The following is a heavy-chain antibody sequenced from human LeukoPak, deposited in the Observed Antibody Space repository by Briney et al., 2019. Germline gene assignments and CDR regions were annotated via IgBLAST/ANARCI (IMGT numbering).Heavy chain of an antibody. D-gene: IGHD5-18*01. V-gene: IGHV4-34*01. J-gene: IGHJ4*02. CDR2: INHSGST. CDR3: ARDPGYSYGPFDY. CDR1: GGSFSGYY. Sequence: SETLSLTCAVYGGSFSGYYWSWIRQPPGKGLEWIGEINHSGSTNYNPSLKSRVTISVDTSKNQFSLKLSSVTAADTAVYYCARDPGYSYGPFDYWGQGTLVTVSS.